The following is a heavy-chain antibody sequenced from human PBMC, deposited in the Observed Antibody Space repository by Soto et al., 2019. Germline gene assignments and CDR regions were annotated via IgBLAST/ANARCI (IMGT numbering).Heavy chain of an antibody. CDR2: VYWDDSK. CDR1: GFSLSTRDVG. Sequence: QITLNESGPTLVKPTQTLTLTCTFSGFSLSTRDVGVGWIRQPPGEALEWLGVVYWDDSKTYSPSLESRLTITKDTSKNQVVLRMTKMDPVATATYYGAHCRGGVASFWGQGTLVTVSS. CDR3: AHCRGGVASF. V-gene: IGHV2-5*02. J-gene: IGHJ4*02. D-gene: IGHD2-2*01.